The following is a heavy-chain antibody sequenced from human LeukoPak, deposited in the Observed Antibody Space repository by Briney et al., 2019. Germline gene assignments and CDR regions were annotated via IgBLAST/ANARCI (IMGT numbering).Heavy chain of an antibody. CDR2: IIPIFGTR. V-gene: IGHV1-69*13. Sequence: ASVKVSRKASAGTYRSYAISWVRQAPGQGLEWMGGIIPIFGTRNYAQKFQGRVTITADESTSTAYMELSSLRSEDTAVYYCARDLGSRDGYNPPNLFDNWGQGTLVTVSS. CDR1: AGTYRSYA. D-gene: IGHD5-24*01. J-gene: IGHJ4*02. CDR3: ARDLGSRDGYNPPNLFDN.